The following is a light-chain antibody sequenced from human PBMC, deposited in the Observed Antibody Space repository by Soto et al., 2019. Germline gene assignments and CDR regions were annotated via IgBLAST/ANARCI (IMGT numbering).Light chain of an antibody. V-gene: IGLV2-14*01. Sequence: QSALTQPASVSGSPAQSITISCTGSSSDIGDYNFVSWYQQHPGKAPKLMIYGVSLRPSGVSDRFSGSKSGNTASLTISGPQAEAEADYYCSSYTSTSPTLLFGTGTKLTVL. J-gene: IGLJ1*01. CDR2: GVS. CDR1: SSDIGDYNF. CDR3: SSYTSTSPTLL.